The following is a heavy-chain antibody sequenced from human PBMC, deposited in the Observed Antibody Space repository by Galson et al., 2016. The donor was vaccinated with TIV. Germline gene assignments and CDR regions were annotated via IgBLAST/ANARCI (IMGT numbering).Heavy chain of an antibody. CDR2: ISYDGTNK. CDR3: ARDLSRSVALYDSCVYGMAV. D-gene: IGHD3-22*01. V-gene: IGHV3-30*04. CDR1: GFTFSSYA. J-gene: IGHJ6*01. Sequence: SLRLSCAASGFTFSSYAMNWVRQAPGKGLEWVAVISYDGTNKYCADSVKGRFTISRDNSKNTLFLQMNSLRAEDTAVYYCARDLSRSVALYDSCVYGMAVWGQGTTVTVSS.